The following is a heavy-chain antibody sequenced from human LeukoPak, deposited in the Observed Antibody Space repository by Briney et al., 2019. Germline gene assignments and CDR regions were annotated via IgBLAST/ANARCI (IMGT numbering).Heavy chain of an antibody. CDR1: GFSFSSDW. D-gene: IGHD2-8*01. CDR3: ARMYGLEN. V-gene: IGHV3-74*03. CDR2: ITSDGRGT. J-gene: IGHJ4*02. Sequence: GGSLRLSCVGSGFSFSSDWMHWVRQAPGKGLVWVARITSDGRGTTYADSVKGRFIVSRDNAKSTLFLHMNSLRAEDTAVYYCARMYGLENWGQGTLATVSS.